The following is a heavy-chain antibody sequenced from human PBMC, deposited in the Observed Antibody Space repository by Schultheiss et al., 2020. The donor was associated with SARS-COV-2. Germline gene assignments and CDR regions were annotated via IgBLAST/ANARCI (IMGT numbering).Heavy chain of an antibody. Sequence: SETLSLTCTVSGGSISSSSYYWGWIRQPPGKGLEWIGSIYYSGSTYYNPSHNSRVTISVNTSKNQFSLMLSRVTGADTAVYYCARVGGYCSRTSCYRGGVYNWSDPWGQGALVTVST. CDR2: IYYSGST. J-gene: IGHJ5*02. CDR1: GGSISSSSYY. CDR3: ARVGGYCSRTSCYRGGVYNWSDP. V-gene: IGHV4-39*01. D-gene: IGHD2-2*01.